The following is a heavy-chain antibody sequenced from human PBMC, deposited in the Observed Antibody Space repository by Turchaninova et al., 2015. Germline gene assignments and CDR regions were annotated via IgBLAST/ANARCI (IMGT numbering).Heavy chain of an antibody. CDR3: ASSSRGVIYYFDY. CDR2: INHSGCT. V-gene: IGHV4-34*01. D-gene: IGHD2/OR15-2a*01. Sequence: QVQLQQWGAGLLKPSETLSLTCAVYGGSFSGYYWRWICQPPGKGLVWIGEINHSGCTNYNPSLKSRVTITVDSSKNQFTLKLSSVTAADTAVYYCASSSRGVIYYFDYWGQGTLVTVAS. J-gene: IGHJ4*02. CDR1: GGSFSGYY.